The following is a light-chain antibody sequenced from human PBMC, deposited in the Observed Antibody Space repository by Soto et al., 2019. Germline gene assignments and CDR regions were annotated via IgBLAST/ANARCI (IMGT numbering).Light chain of an antibody. J-gene: IGKJ4*01. CDR1: ESVGSD. CDR2: DVS. V-gene: IGKV3-11*01. Sequence: ENVLTQSPATLSLSPGEGATLSCRASESVGSDLAWYQQKPGQPPRLLIYDVSGRATGVPARFSGSGSGTDFTLAISSLEPEDFAFYYCQQRDSWPLTFGGGTKVEIK. CDR3: QQRDSWPLT.